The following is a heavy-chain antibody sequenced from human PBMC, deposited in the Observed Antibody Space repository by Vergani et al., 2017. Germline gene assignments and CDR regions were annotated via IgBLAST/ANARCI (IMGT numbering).Heavy chain of an antibody. J-gene: IGHJ4*02. CDR2: ISSDGSNK. Sequence: VQLVESGGGLAPPGGSLRLSCETSGLMFNNYGMHWVRQAPGKGLEWVAVISSDGSNKHYADSVKGRFTISRDNSQNTLYLQMDSLTAEDTAIYFCVNGYYYDQSGLASFDYWGQGTLVTVSS. CDR3: VNGYYYDQSGLASFDY. CDR1: GLMFNNYG. D-gene: IGHD3-22*01. V-gene: IGHV3-30*18.